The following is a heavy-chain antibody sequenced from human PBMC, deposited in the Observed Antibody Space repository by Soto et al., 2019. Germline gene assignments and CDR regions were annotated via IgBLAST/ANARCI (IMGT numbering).Heavy chain of an antibody. CDR1: GFIFHDYY. CDR3: VKENNTAPVIHH. CDR2: ISWNSDNI. J-gene: IGHJ4*02. V-gene: IGHV3-9*01. Sequence: GGSLILSCAASGFIFHDYYMQWVRRAPGKGLEWVSGISWNSDNIAYADSVKGRFTITRDNAKNSVYLQMNSLRLEDTAIYYCVKENNTAPVIHHWGQGTVVTVSS. D-gene: IGHD2-21*02.